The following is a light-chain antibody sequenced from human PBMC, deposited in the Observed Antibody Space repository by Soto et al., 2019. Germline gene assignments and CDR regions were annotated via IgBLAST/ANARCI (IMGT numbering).Light chain of an antibody. J-gene: IGKJ4*01. CDR1: ENFGSTY. CDR2: GAS. CDR3: QQYDRSPLT. V-gene: IGKV3-20*01. Sequence: EIVLTQSPGTLSLSPGERATLSCRASENFGSTYVAWYQQNPGQAPRLLISGASSRATGIPERFSGSGSGTDFTLTITRLEPEEFAVYYCQQYDRSPLTFGGGSKVEIK.